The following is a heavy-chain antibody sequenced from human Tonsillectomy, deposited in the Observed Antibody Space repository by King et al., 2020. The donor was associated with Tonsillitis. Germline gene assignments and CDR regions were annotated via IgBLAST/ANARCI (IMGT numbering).Heavy chain of an antibody. CDR1: RFTFDDYA. CDR2: ISWNSGSI. Sequence: VQLVESGGGLVQPGRSLRLSCAASRFTFDDYAMHWVRQAPGKGLEWVSGISWNSGSIGYADSVKGRFTISRDNAKNSLYLQMNSLRAEDTAVYYCAKDISIAQRWGMDVWGQGTTVTVSS. J-gene: IGHJ6*02. D-gene: IGHD2-21*01. V-gene: IGHV3-9*01. CDR3: AKDISIAQRWGMDV.